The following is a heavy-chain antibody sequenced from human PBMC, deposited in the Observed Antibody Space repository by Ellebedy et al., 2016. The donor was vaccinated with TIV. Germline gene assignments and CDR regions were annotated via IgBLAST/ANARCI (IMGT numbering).Heavy chain of an antibody. CDR1: GFTFSHYY. CDR2: IDQNGGEK. V-gene: IGHV3-7*01. D-gene: IGHD3-22*01. CDR3: ARVVDGVVGGDY. Sequence: GESLKISCAASGFTFSHYYMTWVRQAPGKGLEWVANIDQNGGEKSYVDSVKGRFTISRDNAKNSLFLQMNGLRDEDTAVYYCARVVDGVVGGDYWGQGTPVTVSS. J-gene: IGHJ4*02.